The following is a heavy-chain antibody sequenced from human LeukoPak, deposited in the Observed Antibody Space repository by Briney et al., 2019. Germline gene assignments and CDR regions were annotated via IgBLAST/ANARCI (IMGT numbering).Heavy chain of an antibody. D-gene: IGHD4-23*01. CDR1: GFTFSRYW. CDR3: ALLVTFDAFDL. V-gene: IGHV3-74*01. CDR2: IKPDGSST. J-gene: IGHJ3*01. Sequence: GGSLRLSCAASGFTFSRYWMYWVRQAPGKGLAWVSRIKPDGSSTSYADSVKGRFTISRDNAKNTLYLQMDSLRAEDTAVYYCALLVTFDAFDLWGQGTMVTVSS.